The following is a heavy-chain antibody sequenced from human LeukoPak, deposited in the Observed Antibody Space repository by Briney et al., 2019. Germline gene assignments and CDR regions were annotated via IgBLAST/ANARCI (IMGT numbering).Heavy chain of an antibody. J-gene: IGHJ4*02. D-gene: IGHD3-10*01. Sequence: GASVKVSCKASGGTFSSYAISWVRQAPGQGLEWMGGIIPIFGTANYAQKFQGRVTITADESTSTAYMELSSLRSEDTAVYYCARGLSTQRSNYYGSGSWSEGAYWGQGTLVTVSS. CDR2: IIPIFGTA. V-gene: IGHV1-69*13. CDR1: GGTFSSYA. CDR3: ARGLSTQRSNYYGSGSWSEGAY.